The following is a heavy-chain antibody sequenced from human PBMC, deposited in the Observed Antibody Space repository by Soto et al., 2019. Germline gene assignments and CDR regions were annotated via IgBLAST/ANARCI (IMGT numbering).Heavy chain of an antibody. CDR2: VYYSGST. CDR3: GRLEGLATISYYFDY. D-gene: IGHD3-9*01. CDR1: GGFVSSSSYC. V-gene: IGHV4-39*01. J-gene: IGHJ4*02. Sequence: SEMLSHTCPVSGGFVSSSSYCWGWVRQPPGKGLEWIGSVYYSGSTYYNPSLESRVTISVDKSKNQFSLKLMSLSAADTAVYYCGRLEGLATISYYFDYWGQGALVTVSS.